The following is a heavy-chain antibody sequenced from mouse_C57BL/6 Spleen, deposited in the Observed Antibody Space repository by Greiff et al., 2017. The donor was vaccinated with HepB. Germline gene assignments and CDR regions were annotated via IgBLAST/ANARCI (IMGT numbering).Heavy chain of an antibody. D-gene: IGHD4-1*01. J-gene: IGHJ2*01. CDR2: INPSTGGT. V-gene: IGHV1-42*01. Sequence: VQLQQSGPELVKPGASVKISCKASGYSFTGYYMNWVKQSPEKSLEWIGEINPSTGGTTYNQKFKAKATLTVDKSSSTAYIQLKSLTSEDSAVYYCARYWPGRGCDYWGQGTTLTVSS. CDR1: GYSFTGYY. CDR3: ARYWPGRGCDY.